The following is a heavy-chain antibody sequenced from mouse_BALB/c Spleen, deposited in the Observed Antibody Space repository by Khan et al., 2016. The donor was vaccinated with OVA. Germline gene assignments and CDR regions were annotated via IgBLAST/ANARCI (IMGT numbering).Heavy chain of an antibody. CDR1: GFSFSTYG. D-gene: IGHD1-3*01. J-gene: IGHJ3*01. CDR3: ARLACYCKSEGFAY. Sequence: EVELVESGGDLVKPGGSLKLSCAASGFSFSTYGMSWVLQTPHKSLEWFATISTGGHYTYYQDSVKGRFTISRDTAKNTLYLQMTSLNSEDTAMFYCARLACYCKSEGFAYWGQGTLVTVSA. V-gene: IGHV5-6*01. CDR2: ISTGGHYT.